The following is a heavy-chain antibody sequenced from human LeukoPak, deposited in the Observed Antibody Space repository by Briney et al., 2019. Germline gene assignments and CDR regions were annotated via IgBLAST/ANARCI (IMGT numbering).Heavy chain of an antibody. Sequence: SETLSLTCAVSGYSISSGDFWGLIRQPPGKRQEWIVTIYHSGSTYDNPSLKSRVTISVDTSKNQFSLKLSSVTAADTAVYYCARDLQGIAVVTNWFDAWGQGTLVTVSS. CDR3: ARDLQGIAVVTNWFDA. CDR2: IYHSGST. V-gene: IGHV4-38-2*02. D-gene: IGHD6-19*01. CDR1: GYSISSGDF. J-gene: IGHJ5*02.